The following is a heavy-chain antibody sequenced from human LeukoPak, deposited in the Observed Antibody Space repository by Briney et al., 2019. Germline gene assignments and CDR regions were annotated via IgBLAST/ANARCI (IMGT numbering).Heavy chain of an antibody. Sequence: PSVTLSLTCTVSGGSINSYYWSWIRQPPGKGLEWIGYIYYSGSTNYNPSLKSRVTISLDTSNNQFSLKLSSVTAADTAVYYCARDTSGYRRGSFDYWGQGTLVTVSS. CDR3: ARDTSGYRRGSFDY. D-gene: IGHD3-22*01. J-gene: IGHJ4*02. V-gene: IGHV4-59*01. CDR2: IYYSGST. CDR1: GGSINSYY.